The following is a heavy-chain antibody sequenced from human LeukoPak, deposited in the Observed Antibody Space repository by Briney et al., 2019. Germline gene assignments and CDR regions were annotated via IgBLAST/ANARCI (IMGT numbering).Heavy chain of an antibody. CDR3: AKKVPANWGSYFDY. J-gene: IGHJ4*02. CDR2: VSYDGSNI. CDR1: GFTFSNYV. D-gene: IGHD7-27*01. V-gene: IGHV3-30*18. Sequence: GGSLRLSCAASGFTFSNYVMHWVRQAPGKGLEWVAVVSYDGSNIYYADSVKGRFTISRDNSKNTLYLQMNSLRAEDTAVYYCAKKVPANWGSYFDYWGQGTLVTVSS.